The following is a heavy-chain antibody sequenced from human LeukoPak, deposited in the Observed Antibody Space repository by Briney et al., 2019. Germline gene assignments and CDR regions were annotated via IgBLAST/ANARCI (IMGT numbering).Heavy chain of an antibody. D-gene: IGHD3-3*01. CDR2: INHSGST. Sequence: SETLSLTCAVYGGSFSVYYWSWIRRPPGKGLEWIGEINHSGSTNYNPSLKSRVTISVDTSKNQFSLKLSSVTAADTAVYYCARWNPGVDFWSGYYTTHRVGTSFDYWGQGTLVTVSS. V-gene: IGHV4-34*01. CDR3: ARWNPGVDFWSGYYTTHRVGTSFDY. J-gene: IGHJ4*02. CDR1: GGSFSVYY.